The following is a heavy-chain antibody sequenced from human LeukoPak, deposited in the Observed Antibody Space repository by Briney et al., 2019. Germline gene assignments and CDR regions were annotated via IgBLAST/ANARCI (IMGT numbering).Heavy chain of an antibody. Sequence: GGSLRLSCAASGFTVSSNYMSWVRQAPGKGLEWVSVIYSGGNTYYADSVKGRFTISRDNAKNSLYLQMNSLRAEDTAVYYCARDSSRSTYNWFDPWGQGTLVTVSS. V-gene: IGHV3-53*01. J-gene: IGHJ5*02. CDR1: GFTVSSNY. CDR3: ARDSSRSTYNWFDP. CDR2: IYSGGNT.